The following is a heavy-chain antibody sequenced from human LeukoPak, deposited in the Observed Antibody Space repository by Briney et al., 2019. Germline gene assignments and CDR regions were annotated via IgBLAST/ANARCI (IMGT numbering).Heavy chain of an antibody. CDR2: IYYSGST. CDR3: ARQRIAARPGGDYFDY. CDR1: GGSISSSSYY. D-gene: IGHD6-6*01. J-gene: IGHJ4*02. V-gene: IGHV4-39*01. Sequence: SETLSLTCTVSGGSISSSSYYWGWIRQPPGKGLEWIGSIYYSGSTYYNPSLKSRVTISVDTSKNQFSLKLSSVTAADTAVYYCARQRIAARPGGDYFDYWGQGTLVTVSS.